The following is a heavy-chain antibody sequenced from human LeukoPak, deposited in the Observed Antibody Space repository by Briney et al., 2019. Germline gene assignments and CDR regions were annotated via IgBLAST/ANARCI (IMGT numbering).Heavy chain of an antibody. J-gene: IGHJ1*01. CDR3: ARARYSSSWPEYFQH. Sequence: ASVKVSCKASGYTFTSYGISWVRQAPGQGLEWMGWISAYNGNTDYAQKLQGRVTMTTDTSTSTAYMELRSLRSDDTAVYYCARARYSSSWPEYFQHWGQGTLVTVSS. D-gene: IGHD6-13*01. V-gene: IGHV1-18*01. CDR1: GYTFTSYG. CDR2: ISAYNGNT.